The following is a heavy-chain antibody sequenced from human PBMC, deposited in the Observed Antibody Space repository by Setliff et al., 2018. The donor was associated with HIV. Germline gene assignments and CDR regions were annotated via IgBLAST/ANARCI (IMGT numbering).Heavy chain of an antibody. V-gene: IGHV4-39*01. Sequence: PSETLSLTCTVSGGSISSSGYYWGWIRQPPGKGLEWIGNIYYTGNTYYNPSLKSRVTISVDTSKNQFSLKLSSVTAADTAVYYCARHYYGSGSYYNPPPYYYYYMDVWGKGTTVTVSS. CDR2: IYYTGNT. CDR3: ARHYYGSGSYYNPPPYYYYYMDV. D-gene: IGHD3-10*01. CDR1: GGSISSSGYY. J-gene: IGHJ6*03.